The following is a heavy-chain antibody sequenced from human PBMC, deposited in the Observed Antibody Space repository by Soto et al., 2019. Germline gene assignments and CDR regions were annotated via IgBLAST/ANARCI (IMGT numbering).Heavy chain of an antibody. V-gene: IGHV1-69*13. CDR2: IIPIFGTA. J-gene: IGHJ6*02. D-gene: IGHD5-12*01. Sequence: VASVKVSCKASGGTFSSYAISWVRQAPGQGLEWMGGIIPIFGTANYAQKFQGRVTITADESTSTAYMELSSLRSEDTAVYYCARDLPGGGYDPYYYYGMDVWGQGTTVTVSS. CDR3: ARDLPGGGYDPYYYYGMDV. CDR1: GGTFSSYA.